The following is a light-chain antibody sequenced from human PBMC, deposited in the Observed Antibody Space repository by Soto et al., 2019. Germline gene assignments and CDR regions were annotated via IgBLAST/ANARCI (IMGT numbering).Light chain of an antibody. V-gene: IGKV1-27*01. J-gene: IGKJ5*01. CDR3: QKFNAAPLT. CDR1: QDISVY. CDR2: SAS. Sequence: DIQMTQSPSSLSASVGDRVTITCRASQDISVYFASYQQKPGKVPKLLIYSASTLQSGVPSRFSGSGAGADFTLTISSLQAEDVAAYYYQKFNAAPLTFGQGTRLDIK.